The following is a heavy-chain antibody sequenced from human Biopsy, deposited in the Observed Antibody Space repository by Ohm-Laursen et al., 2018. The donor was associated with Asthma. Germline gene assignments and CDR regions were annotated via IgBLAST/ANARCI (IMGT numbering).Heavy chain of an antibody. J-gene: IGHJ4*02. V-gene: IGHV3-30*18. Sequence: SLRLSCAASGFSFSNYGMHWVRQAPGKGPDWVAVISFDGTNRNYTDSVKGRFTISRDNSRNTLHLEMNSLRAEDTAVYFCAKEVFPGWELRRGPDSWGQGTPVTVSS. CDR2: ISFDGTNR. CDR1: GFSFSNYG. D-gene: IGHD1-26*01. CDR3: AKEVFPGWELRRGPDS.